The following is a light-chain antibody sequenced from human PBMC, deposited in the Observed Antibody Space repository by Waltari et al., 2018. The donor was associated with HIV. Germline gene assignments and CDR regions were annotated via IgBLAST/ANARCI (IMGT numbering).Light chain of an antibody. CDR2: EVT. CDR1: SNDVGYYNL. V-gene: IGLV2-23*02. J-gene: IGLJ3*02. CDR3: CSYAGSGTWV. Sequence: QSALTQPASVSGSPGQSITISCAGASNDVGYYNLVSWYPHHPVKAPKLMIYEVTKRPAGDSHRFAGAKSGNMASLTIAGLQGEDEADYYCCSYAGSGTWVFGGGTKVTVL.